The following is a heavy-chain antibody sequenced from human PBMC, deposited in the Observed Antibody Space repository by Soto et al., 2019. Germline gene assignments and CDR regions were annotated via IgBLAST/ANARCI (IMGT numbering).Heavy chain of an antibody. V-gene: IGHV2-5*02. CDR1: GFSLSTSGVG. Sequence: QITLKESGPRLVKPTQNLTLTCIFSGFSLSTSGVGVGWFRQPPGKALEWLALIYWDDDKRYSPSLKSRLTIPKDTSHNQVVLIMTNLDPGDTARYSCVHKERDGPLLCNLGQGTLVTVSS. CDR2: IYWDDDK. J-gene: IGHJ4*02. D-gene: IGHD2-2*01. CDR3: VHKERDGPLLCN.